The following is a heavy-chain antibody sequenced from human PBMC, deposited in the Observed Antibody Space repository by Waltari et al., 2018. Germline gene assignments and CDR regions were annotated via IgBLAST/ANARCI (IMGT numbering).Heavy chain of an antibody. J-gene: IGHJ4*02. V-gene: IGHV4-61*02. CDR2: IYTSGST. Sequence: QVQLQESGPGLVKPSQTLSLTCTVSGGSISSGSYYWSWIRQPAGKGLGWIGRIYTSGSTNHNPSLKSRVTISVDTSKNQFSLKLSSVTAADTAVYYCAREYHSSSTIHFDYWGQGTLVTVSS. CDR3: AREYHSSSTIHFDY. D-gene: IGHD6-6*01. CDR1: GGSISSGSYY.